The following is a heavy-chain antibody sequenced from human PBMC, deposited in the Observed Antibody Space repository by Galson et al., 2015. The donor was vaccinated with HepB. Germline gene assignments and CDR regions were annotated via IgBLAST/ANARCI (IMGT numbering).Heavy chain of an antibody. V-gene: IGHV1-18*04. Sequence: SVKVSCKASGYSFRHHGISWVRQASGQGLEWLGWIGSDNGETKYTEKFQGRVTMTTDISVSTSYMELRSLRSDDTAVYYCARAVLGSLYGDFDYWGQGTLITVSS. J-gene: IGHJ4*01. D-gene: IGHD2-15*01. CDR2: IGSDNGET. CDR1: GYSFRHHG. CDR3: ARAVLGSLYGDFDY.